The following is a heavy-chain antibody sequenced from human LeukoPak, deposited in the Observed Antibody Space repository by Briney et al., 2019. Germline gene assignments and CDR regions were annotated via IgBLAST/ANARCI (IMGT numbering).Heavy chain of an antibody. CDR3: EKDRPRSSPVTSSFDY. CDR2: ISGSGGST. CDR1: GFTFSSYA. V-gene: IGHV3-23*01. Sequence: GGSLRLSCAASGFTFSSYAMSWVRQAPGKGLEWVSAISGSGGSTYYADSVNGRFTISRDNSKNTRYLQMNSLRAEDTAVYYCEKDRPRSSPVTSSFDYWGQATLVTVSS. D-gene: IGHD4-17*01. J-gene: IGHJ4*02.